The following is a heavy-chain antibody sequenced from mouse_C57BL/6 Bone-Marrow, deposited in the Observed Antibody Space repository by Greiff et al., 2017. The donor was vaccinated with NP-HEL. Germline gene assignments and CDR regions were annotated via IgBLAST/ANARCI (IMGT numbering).Heavy chain of an antibody. CDR1: GFTFSSYG. V-gene: IGHV5-6*01. CDR3: AGPYDYDVDWFAY. Sequence: EVQVVESGGDLVKPGRSLKLSCAASGFTFSSYGMSWVRQTPDQRLEWVATISSGGSYTYYPDSVKGRFTISRDNAKNTLYLQRSSLKSEDTAMYDCAGPYDYDVDWFAYWGQGTLVTVSA. D-gene: IGHD2-4*01. J-gene: IGHJ3*01. CDR2: ISSGGSYT.